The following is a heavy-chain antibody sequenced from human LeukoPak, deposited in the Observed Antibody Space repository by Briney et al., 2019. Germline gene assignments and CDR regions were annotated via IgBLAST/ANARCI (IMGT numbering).Heavy chain of an antibody. CDR1: GGSISSYY. V-gene: IGHV4-59*08. J-gene: IGHJ3*02. CDR2: IYYSGST. CDR3: ARFRAAMVYDAFDI. Sequence: TSETLSLTCTVSGGSISSYYWSWIRQPPGKGLEWIGYIYYSGSTNYNPSLKSRVTISVDTSKNQFSLKLSSVTAADTAVYYCARFRAAMVYDAFDIWGQGTMATVSS. D-gene: IGHD5-18*01.